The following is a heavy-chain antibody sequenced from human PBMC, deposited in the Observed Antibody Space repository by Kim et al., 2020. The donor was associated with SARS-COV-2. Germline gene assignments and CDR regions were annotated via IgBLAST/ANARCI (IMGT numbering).Heavy chain of an antibody. D-gene: IGHD3-10*01. J-gene: IGHJ4*02. CDR3: ARDFYGSGSYYNEYYFDY. V-gene: IGHV4-39*07. Sequence: KSRVTISVDTSKNHFSLKLSSVTAAYTAVYYCARDFYGSGSYYNEYYFDYWGQGTLVTVSS.